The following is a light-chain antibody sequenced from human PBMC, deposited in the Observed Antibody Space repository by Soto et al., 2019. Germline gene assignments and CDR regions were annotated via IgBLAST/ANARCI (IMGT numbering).Light chain of an antibody. CDR2: EVS. CDR3: AQRSNWPPIFT. V-gene: IGKV3-11*01. J-gene: IGKJ3*01. Sequence: EIVLTQSPATLSLSPGERATLSCRASQSVNNYLAWYQQKPGQAPRLLIYEVSNRAAGIPARFSGSGSGTDFTLTISSLQPEDFALYYCAQRSNWPPIFTFGPGTKVDIK. CDR1: QSVNNY.